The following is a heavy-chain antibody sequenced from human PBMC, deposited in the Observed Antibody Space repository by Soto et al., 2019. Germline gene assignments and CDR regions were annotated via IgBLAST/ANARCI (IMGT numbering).Heavy chain of an antibody. CDR1: GYTFTRNG. V-gene: IGHV1-18*01. Sequence: QVHLVQSGAEVKKPGASVNVSCKTSGYTFTRNGISWVRQAPGQGLEWMGWISHNSGNIKYAQKLQGRVIMTTDTSTSPAYMELRSLRSDATAVYFCVKDRDSNSWPSRDVWGPGTTVTVSS. D-gene: IGHD3-22*01. J-gene: IGHJ6*02. CDR2: ISHNSGNI. CDR3: VKDRDSNSWPSRDV.